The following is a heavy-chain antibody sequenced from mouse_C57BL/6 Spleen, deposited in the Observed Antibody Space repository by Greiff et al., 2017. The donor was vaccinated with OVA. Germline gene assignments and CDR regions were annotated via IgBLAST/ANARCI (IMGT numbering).Heavy chain of an antibody. J-gene: IGHJ3*01. CDR2: IDPETGGT. Sequence: LQESGAELVRPGASVTLSCKASGYTFTDYEMHWVKQTPVHGLEWIGAIDPETGGTAYNQKFKGKAILTADKSSSTAYMELRSLTSEDSAVYYCTRWATTVPAYWGQGTLVTVSA. D-gene: IGHD1-1*01. V-gene: IGHV1-15*01. CDR1: GYTFTDYE. CDR3: TRWATTVPAY.